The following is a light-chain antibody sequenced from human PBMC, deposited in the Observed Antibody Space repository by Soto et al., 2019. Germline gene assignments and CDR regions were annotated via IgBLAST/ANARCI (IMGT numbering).Light chain of an antibody. CDR2: DAS. V-gene: IGKV3-11*01. CDR1: QSVSSY. Sequence: EIVLTQSPATLSLSPGERATLSCRASQSVSSYLAWYQQKPGQAPRLLIYDASNRATGIPDMFSGSGSGTVFTLTISSLKPEDVSVYYCQQGSNWPPITFGQGTRLEIK. CDR3: QQGSNWPPIT. J-gene: IGKJ5*01.